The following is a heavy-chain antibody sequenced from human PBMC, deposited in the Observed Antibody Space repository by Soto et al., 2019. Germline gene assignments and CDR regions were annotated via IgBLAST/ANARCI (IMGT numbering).Heavy chain of an antibody. Sequence: SGGSLRLSCAASGFTFSSYAMSWVRQAPGKGLEWVSAISGSGGSTYYADSVKGRFTISRDNSKNTLYLQMNSLRAEDTAVYYCAKDDGYSYGPYYYYYMDVWGKGTTVTVSS. J-gene: IGHJ6*03. CDR1: GFTFSSYA. D-gene: IGHD5-18*01. V-gene: IGHV3-23*01. CDR2: ISGSGGST. CDR3: AKDDGYSYGPYYYYYMDV.